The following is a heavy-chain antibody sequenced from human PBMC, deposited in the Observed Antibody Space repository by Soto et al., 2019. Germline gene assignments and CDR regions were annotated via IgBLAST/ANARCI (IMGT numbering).Heavy chain of an antibody. V-gene: IGHV1-2*04. CDR1: GYTFTGYY. CDR2: INPNSVGT. Sequence: GASVKVSCKASGYTFTGYYMHWVRQAPGQGLEWMGWINPNSVGTNYAQKFQGWVTMTRDTSISTAYMDLSRLRSDDTAVYYCATLAVADDTEYFQHWGQGTLVTVSS. D-gene: IGHD6-19*01. J-gene: IGHJ1*01. CDR3: ATLAVADDTEYFQH.